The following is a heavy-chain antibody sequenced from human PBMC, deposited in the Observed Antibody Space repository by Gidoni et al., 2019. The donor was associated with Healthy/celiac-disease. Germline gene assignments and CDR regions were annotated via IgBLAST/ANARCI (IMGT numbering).Heavy chain of an antibody. D-gene: IGHD5-18*01. Sequence: EVQLVESGGGLVQPGRSLRLSCAASGFTFDDYAMHWVRQAPGKGLEWVSGISWNSGSIGYADSVKGRFTISRDNAKNSLYLQMNSLRAEDTALYYCAKDKGPLYSYDYFDYWGQGTLVTVSS. J-gene: IGHJ4*02. CDR2: ISWNSGSI. CDR3: AKDKGPLYSYDYFDY. CDR1: GFTFDDYA. V-gene: IGHV3-9*01.